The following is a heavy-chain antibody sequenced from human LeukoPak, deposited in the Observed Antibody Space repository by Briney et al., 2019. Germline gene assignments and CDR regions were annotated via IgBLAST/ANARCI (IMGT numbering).Heavy chain of an antibody. CDR2: ISYDGSNK. V-gene: IGHV3-30-3*01. CDR3: ARDPGQWLASFHFDY. Sequence: GGSPRLSCAASGFTFSSYAMHWVRQAPGKGLEWVAVISYDGSNKYYADSVKGRFTISRDNSKNTLYLQMNSLRAEDTAVYYCARDPGQWLASFHFDYWGQGTLVTVSS. CDR1: GFTFSSYA. J-gene: IGHJ4*02. D-gene: IGHD6-19*01.